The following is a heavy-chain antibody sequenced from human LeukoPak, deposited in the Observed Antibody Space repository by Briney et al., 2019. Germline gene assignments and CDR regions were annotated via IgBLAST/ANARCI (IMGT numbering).Heavy chain of an antibody. Sequence: SGTLSLTCAVSGGSISSSNWWSWVRQPPGKGLEWIGEIYHSGSTNYNPSLKSRVTISVDKSKNQFSLKLSSVTAADTAVYYCARVLGYCSGGSCYSAYWGQGTLVTVSS. J-gene: IGHJ4*02. CDR1: GGSISSSNW. CDR3: ARVLGYCSGGSCYSAY. V-gene: IGHV4-4*02. D-gene: IGHD2-15*01. CDR2: IYHSGST.